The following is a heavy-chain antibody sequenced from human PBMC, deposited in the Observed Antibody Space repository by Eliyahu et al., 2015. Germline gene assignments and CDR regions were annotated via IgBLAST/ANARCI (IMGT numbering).Heavy chain of an antibody. Sequence: QVHLVESGGGVVQPGRSLRLSCAASGFTFXSFGMHWVRQAPGKGLEWVAVMSYDGSNRYYADSVKGRFTISRDNSKNTLSLQMNSLRAEDTAVYYCAKHRSGGPKITNYFDYWGQGTLVTVSS. J-gene: IGHJ4*02. CDR1: GFTFXSFG. CDR3: AKHRSGGPKITNYFDY. V-gene: IGHV3-30*18. CDR2: MSYDGSNR. D-gene: IGHD2-8*02.